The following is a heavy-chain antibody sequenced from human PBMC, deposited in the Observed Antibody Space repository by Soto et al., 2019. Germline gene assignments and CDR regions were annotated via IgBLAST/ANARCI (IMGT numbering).Heavy chain of an antibody. CDR2: IDPSDSYT. J-gene: IGHJ6*02. CDR1: GYTFTDYW. Sequence: GESLKISCKGSGYTFTDYWINWVRQMPGKGLEWMGRIDPSDSYTKYSPSFQGHVTISADKSISTAHLEWSSLEASDTAMYYCARARSITIFGVVGFEMDVWGQGTTVTVSS. V-gene: IGHV5-10-1*01. CDR3: ARARSITIFGVVGFEMDV. D-gene: IGHD3-3*01.